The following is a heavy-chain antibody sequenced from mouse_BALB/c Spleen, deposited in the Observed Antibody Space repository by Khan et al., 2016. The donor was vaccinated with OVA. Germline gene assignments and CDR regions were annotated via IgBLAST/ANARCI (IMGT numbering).Heavy chain of an antibody. CDR1: GFTFSDYY. V-gene: IGHV7-3*02. Sequence: EVELVESGGDLVQPGGSLRLSCATSGFTFSDYYMSWVRQPPGKALEWLGFIRNKANGYTTEYSASVKGRFTISRANSQRILYLQMNTLRDEDSDTYYGARDNPIPMDYWGQGTSVTVSS. CDR2: IRNKANGYTT. J-gene: IGHJ4*01. CDR3: ARDNPIPMDY.